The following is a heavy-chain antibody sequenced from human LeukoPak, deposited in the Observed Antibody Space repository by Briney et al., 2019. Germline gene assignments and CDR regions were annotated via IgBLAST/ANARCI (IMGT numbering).Heavy chain of an antibody. CDR1: GFTFSSYG. V-gene: IGHV3-30*02. CDR2: IRYGGSNK. Sequence: GGSLRLSCAASGFTFSSYGMHWVRQAPGKGLEWLAFIRYGGSNKYYADSVKGRFTISRDNSKNMLYLQMNSLRAEDTAVYYCAKDRSMVRGVSIRFRRSGTMDVWGKGTTVTISS. J-gene: IGHJ6*03. CDR3: AKDRSMVRGVSIRFRRSGTMDV. D-gene: IGHD3-10*01.